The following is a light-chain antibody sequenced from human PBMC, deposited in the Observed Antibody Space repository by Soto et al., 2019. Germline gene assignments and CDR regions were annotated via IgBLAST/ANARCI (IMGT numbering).Light chain of an antibody. V-gene: IGLV2-14*01. CDR1: SSDVGLYDY. J-gene: IGLJ1*01. Sequence: QSALTQPASVSGSPGQSITISCTGTSSDVGLYDYVSWYQQHPGKAPQLMIYAVSNRPSGVSNRFSASKSGNTASLFISGLQAEDEADYYCSPYTSDSSYVFGSGTKVTAL. CDR2: AVS. CDR3: SPYTSDSSYV.